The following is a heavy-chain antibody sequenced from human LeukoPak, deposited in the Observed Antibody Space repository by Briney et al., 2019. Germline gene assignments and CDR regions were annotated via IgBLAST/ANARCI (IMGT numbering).Heavy chain of an antibody. CDR3: ARDVGYDSSGYYFDY. V-gene: IGHV1-46*01. CDR2: INSSGGST. D-gene: IGHD3-22*01. Sequence: GASVKVSCKASGYTFTSYYMHWVRQAPGQGLERMGIINSSGGSTSYAQKFQGRVTMTRDTSTSTVYMELSSLRSEDTAVYYCARDVGYDSSGYYFDYWGQGTLVTVSS. J-gene: IGHJ4*02. CDR1: GYTFTSYY.